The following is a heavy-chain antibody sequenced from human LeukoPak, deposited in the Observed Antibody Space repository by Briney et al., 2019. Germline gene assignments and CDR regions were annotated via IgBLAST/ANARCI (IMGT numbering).Heavy chain of an antibody. CDR3: ARSGRGGAFDI. Sequence: GGSLRLSCAGSGFTLSSNWMHWVRQAPGKGLVWVPRIYSDGSRTNYADSVKGRFTISGDNAKNTQYLQMNSLRAEDTAVYYCARSGRGGAFDIWGQGTMVTVSS. CDR2: IYSDGSRT. CDR1: GFTLSSNW. V-gene: IGHV3-74*01. D-gene: IGHD1-26*01. J-gene: IGHJ3*02.